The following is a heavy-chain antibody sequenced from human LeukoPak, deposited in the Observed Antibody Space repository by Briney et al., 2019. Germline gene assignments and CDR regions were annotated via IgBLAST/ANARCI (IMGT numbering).Heavy chain of an antibody. V-gene: IGHV4-30-2*01. J-gene: IGHJ4*02. CDR1: GGSISSGGYY. CDR3: AREPVDCSSTSCYPSNFDY. CDR2: IYHSGST. D-gene: IGHD2-2*01. Sequence: SETLSLTCTVSGGSISSGGYYWSWIRQPPGKGLEWIGNIYHSGSTYYNPSLKSRVTISVDRSKNQFSLKLSSVTAADTAVYYCAREPVDCSSTSCYPSNFDYWGQGTLVTVSS.